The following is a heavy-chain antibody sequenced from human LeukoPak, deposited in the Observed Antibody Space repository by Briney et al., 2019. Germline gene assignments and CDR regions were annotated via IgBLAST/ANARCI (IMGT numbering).Heavy chain of an antibody. Sequence: GESLKISCKGSGYSFTSYWIGWVRQMPGKGLELMGIIYPGDSDTRYSPSFQGQVTISADKSISTAYLQWRTLKASDTVLYYCASVRSGYLYYFDYWGQGTLVTVSS. CDR3: ASVRSGYLYYFDY. CDR1: GYSFTSYW. J-gene: IGHJ4*01. CDR2: IYPGDSDT. V-gene: IGHV5-51*01. D-gene: IGHD3-3*01.